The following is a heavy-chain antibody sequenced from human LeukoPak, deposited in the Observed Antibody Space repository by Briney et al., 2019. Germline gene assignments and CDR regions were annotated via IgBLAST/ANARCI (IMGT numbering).Heavy chain of an antibody. J-gene: IGHJ4*02. CDR2: ISYTGNT. V-gene: IGHV4-59*08. D-gene: IGHD4-23*01. CDR1: GGTISSYY. CDR3: ARQNYGGWIDY. Sequence: SETLSLTCTVSGGTISSYYWSWIRQPPGKGLELIGYISYTGNTNYNPSLKGRVSISVDTSENQFSLKLSSVTAADTAVYYCARQNYGGWIDYWGQGTLVTVSS.